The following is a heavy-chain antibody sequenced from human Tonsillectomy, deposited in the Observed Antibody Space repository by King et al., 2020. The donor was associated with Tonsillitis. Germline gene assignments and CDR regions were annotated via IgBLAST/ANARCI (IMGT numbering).Heavy chain of an antibody. D-gene: IGHD2-21*01. CDR3: ARHGSAYSVDY. Sequence: VQLVESGGGLVQPGGSLRLSSEASGFTFSSYGMSWVRQAPGKGLEWVSLIHANTGITSYADSVRGRFTISRANSKNTLDLQMNSLRADDTAVYYCARHGSAYSVDYWGQGTLVTVSS. CDR1: GFTFSSYG. CDR2: IHANTGIT. V-gene: IGHV3-23*03. J-gene: IGHJ4*02.